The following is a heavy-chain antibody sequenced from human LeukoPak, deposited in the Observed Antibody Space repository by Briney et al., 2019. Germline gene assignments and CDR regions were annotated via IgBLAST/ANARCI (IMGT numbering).Heavy chain of an antibody. D-gene: IGHD3-3*01. CDR2: IYTSGST. Sequence: SETLSLTCTDSGGSISSYYWSWIRQPAGKGLEWIGRIYTSGSTNYNPSLKSRVTMSVDTSKNQFSLKLSSVTAADTAVYYCAREMGITIFGVVILYYFDYWGQGTLVTVSS. V-gene: IGHV4-4*07. CDR1: GGSISSYY. J-gene: IGHJ4*02. CDR3: AREMGITIFGVVILYYFDY.